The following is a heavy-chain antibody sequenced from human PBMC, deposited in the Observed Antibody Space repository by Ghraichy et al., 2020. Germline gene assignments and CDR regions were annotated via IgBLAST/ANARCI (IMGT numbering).Heavy chain of an antibody. Sequence: SETLSLTCTVSGGSISSSSYYWGWIRQPPGKGLEWIGSIYYSGSTYYNPSLKSRVTISVDTSKNQFSLKLSSVTAADTAVYYCASVSSGWYKNYFDYWGQGTLVTVSS. CDR2: IYYSGST. CDR1: GGSISSSSYY. CDR3: ASVSSGWYKNYFDY. J-gene: IGHJ4*02. V-gene: IGHV4-39*01. D-gene: IGHD6-19*01.